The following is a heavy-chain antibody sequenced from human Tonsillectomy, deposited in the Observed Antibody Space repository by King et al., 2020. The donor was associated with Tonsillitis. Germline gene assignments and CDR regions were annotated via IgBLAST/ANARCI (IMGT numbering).Heavy chain of an antibody. J-gene: IGHJ4*02. CDR3: ARGDDYGDYAPHFDY. D-gene: IGHD4-17*01. V-gene: IGHV3-66*01. Sequence: DVQLVESGGDLVQPGGSLRLSCAASGFTVGSKYMTWVRQAPGKGLEWVSLIYSGGTTYYADSVKGRFTISRDNSKNTLYLQMNTLRAEDTAVYYCARGDDYGDYAPHFDYWGQGTLVTVSS. CDR1: GFTVGSKY. CDR2: IYSGGTT.